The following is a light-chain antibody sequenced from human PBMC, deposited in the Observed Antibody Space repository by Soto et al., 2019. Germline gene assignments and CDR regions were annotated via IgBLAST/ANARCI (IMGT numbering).Light chain of an antibody. CDR3: QQTYSLPPDIT. Sequence: ILMTQSPSSLSASVGDRVTITCRASHNIDTYLNWYQQKPGKAPILLIYAASSLQSGVPSRFSGSGSGTDFTLTISSLQPEDFATYYCQQTYSLPPDITFGQGTRLDIK. CDR2: AAS. CDR1: HNIDTY. J-gene: IGKJ5*01. V-gene: IGKV1-39*01.